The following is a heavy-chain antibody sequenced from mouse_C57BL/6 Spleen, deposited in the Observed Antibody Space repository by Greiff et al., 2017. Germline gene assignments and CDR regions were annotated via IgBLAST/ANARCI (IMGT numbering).Heavy chain of an antibody. Sequence: QVQLQQPGAELVRPGTSVKLSCKASGYTFTSYWMHWVKQRPGQGLEWIGVIDPSASYTNYNQKFKGKATLTVDTSSSTAYMQLSSLTSEDTAVYYCARGTTVVAPWGQGTSVTVSS. CDR3: ARGTTVVAP. CDR1: GYTFTSYW. J-gene: IGHJ4*01. CDR2: IDPSASYT. D-gene: IGHD1-1*01. V-gene: IGHV1-59*01.